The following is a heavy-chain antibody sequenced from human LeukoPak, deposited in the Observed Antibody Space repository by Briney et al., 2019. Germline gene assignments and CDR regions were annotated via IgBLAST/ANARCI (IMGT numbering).Heavy chain of an antibody. Sequence: SVKVSCKASGGTFSSYAISWVRQAPGQGLEWMGGIIPIFGTANYAQKLQGRVTMTTDTSTSTAYMELRSLRSDDTAVYYCARDYCSSTSCYWQTLVDYWGQGTLVTVSS. D-gene: IGHD2-2*01. CDR3: ARDYCSSTSCYWQTLVDY. J-gene: IGHJ4*02. CDR1: GGTFSSYA. V-gene: IGHV1-69*05. CDR2: IIPIFGTA.